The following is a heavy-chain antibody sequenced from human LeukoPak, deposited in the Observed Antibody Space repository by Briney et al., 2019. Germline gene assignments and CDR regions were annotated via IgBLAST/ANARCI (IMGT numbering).Heavy chain of an antibody. V-gene: IGHV3-48*03. CDR2: ISRTGNSI. D-gene: IGHD6-13*01. J-gene: IGHJ4*02. CDR1: GFTLSSYE. Sequence: SGGSLRLSCAASGFTLSSYEMNWVRLAQGKGLEWISYISRTGNSIYYADSVKGRFTISRDSAKNSLYLQMNSLRAEDTAVYYCARGPYSSNWYVDYWGQGTLVTVAS. CDR3: ARGPYSSNWYVDY.